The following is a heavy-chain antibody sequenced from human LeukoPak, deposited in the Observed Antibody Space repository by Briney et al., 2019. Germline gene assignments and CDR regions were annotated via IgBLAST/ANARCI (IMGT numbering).Heavy chain of an antibody. CDR1: GFTFSSYA. D-gene: IGHD3-16*01. Sequence: GGSLRLSCAASGFTFSSYAMSWVRQAPGKGLEWVSYISRVSSTIHYADSVKGRFTISRDNAMNSLYLQTNSLRAEDTAVYYCARIPDYDYVWGSYYYYYYMDVWGKGTTVTVSS. CDR3: ARIPDYDYVWGSYYYYYYMDV. CDR2: ISRVSSTI. V-gene: IGHV3-48*01. J-gene: IGHJ6*03.